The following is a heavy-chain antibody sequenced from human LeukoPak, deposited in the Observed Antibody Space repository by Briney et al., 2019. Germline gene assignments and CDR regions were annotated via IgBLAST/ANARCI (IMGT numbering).Heavy chain of an antibody. J-gene: IGHJ3*02. V-gene: IGHV1-69*13. D-gene: IGHD6-13*01. CDR2: IIPIFGTA. Sequence: GASVKVSCKASGGTFSSYAVTWVRQAPGQGLEWMGGIIPIFGTANYAQKLQGRVTLTADESTSTGYMELSSLRSEDTAVYYCARTRSKQQLDGVFDIWGQGTMVTVSS. CDR3: ARTRSKQQLDGVFDI. CDR1: GGTFSSYA.